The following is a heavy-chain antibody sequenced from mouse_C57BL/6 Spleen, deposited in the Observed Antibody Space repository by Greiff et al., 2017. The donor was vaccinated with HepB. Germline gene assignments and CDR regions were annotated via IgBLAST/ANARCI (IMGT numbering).Heavy chain of an antibody. CDR3: LANWDVRYFDV. Sequence: VQLKESGPELVKPGASVKMSCKASGYTFTDYNMHWVKQSHGKSLEWIGYINPNNGGTSYNQKFKGKATLTVNKSSSTAYMELRSLTSEDSAVYYCLANWDVRYFDVWGTGTTVTVSS. V-gene: IGHV1-22*01. J-gene: IGHJ1*03. CDR2: INPNNGGT. D-gene: IGHD4-1*01. CDR1: GYTFTDYN.